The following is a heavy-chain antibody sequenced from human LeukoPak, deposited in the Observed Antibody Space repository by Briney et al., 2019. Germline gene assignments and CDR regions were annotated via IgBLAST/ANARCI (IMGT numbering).Heavy chain of an antibody. Sequence: GASVKVSCKASGYTFTGYYMHWVRQAPGQGLEWMGWINPNSGGTNYAQKFQGRVTMTRDTSISTAYMELSRLRSDDTAVYYCARGETQDIVLMVYAFDYWGQGTLVTVSS. D-gene: IGHD2-8*01. CDR2: INPNSGGT. CDR1: GYTFTGYY. CDR3: ARGETQDIVLMVYAFDY. V-gene: IGHV1-2*02. J-gene: IGHJ4*02.